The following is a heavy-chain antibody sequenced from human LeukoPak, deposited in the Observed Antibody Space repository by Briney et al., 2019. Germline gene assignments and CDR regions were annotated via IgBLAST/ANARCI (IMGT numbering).Heavy chain of an antibody. J-gene: IGHJ4*02. CDR2: ISGSGGST. Sequence: PGGSLRLSCAASGFTFSSYAMSWVRQAPGKGLEWVSAISGSGGSTYYADSVKGRFTISRDNSKNTLYLQMNSLRAEDTAVYYCAKEAGLRYFDWLFYFDYWGQGTLVTASS. D-gene: IGHD3-9*01. V-gene: IGHV3-23*01. CDR1: GFTFSSYA. CDR3: AKEAGLRYFDWLFYFDY.